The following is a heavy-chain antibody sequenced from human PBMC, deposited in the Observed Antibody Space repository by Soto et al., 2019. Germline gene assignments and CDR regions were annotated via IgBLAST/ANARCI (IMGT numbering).Heavy chain of an antibody. CDR1: GGSISSYY. J-gene: IGHJ4*02. CDR3: ARDRHYYDSSGLFDY. CDR2: IYTSGSG. Sequence: PSETLSLTCTVSGGSISSYYWSWIRQPAGKGLEWIGRIYTSGSGNYNPSLKSRVTISVDTSKNHFSLKLSSVTAADTAVYYCARDRHYYDSSGLFDYWGQGTLVTVSS. D-gene: IGHD3-22*01. V-gene: IGHV4-4*07.